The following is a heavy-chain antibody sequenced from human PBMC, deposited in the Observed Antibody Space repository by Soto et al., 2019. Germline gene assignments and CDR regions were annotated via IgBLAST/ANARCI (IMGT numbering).Heavy chain of an antibody. J-gene: IGHJ4*02. CDR1: GFSLSTSGVG. CDR3: ARIRDSYGSIDY. D-gene: IGHD5-18*01. Sequence: SGPTLVNPTQTLTLTCTFSGFSLSTSGVGVGWIRQPPGKALERLARIDWDDDKYYSTSLKTRLTISKDTSKNQVVLTMTNMDPVDTATYYCARIRDSYGSIDYWGQGTLVTVSS. V-gene: IGHV2-70*11. CDR2: IDWDDDK.